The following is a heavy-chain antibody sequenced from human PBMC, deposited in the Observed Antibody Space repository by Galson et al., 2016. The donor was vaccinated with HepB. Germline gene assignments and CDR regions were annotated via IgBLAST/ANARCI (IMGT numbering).Heavy chain of an antibody. Sequence: SETLSLTCIVSGGSISSDYYWAWVRQSPGRGLEWVGSSFHSGSAYYNPSLKSRVFISVDTSRSQFSLRLDSVTAADTAVYYCARKTWFWYIDIWGRGTLVTVSS. CDR3: ARKTWFWYIDI. CDR1: GGSISSDYY. V-gene: IGHV4-38-2*02. J-gene: IGHJ2*01. D-gene: IGHD3-9*01. CDR2: SFHSGSA.